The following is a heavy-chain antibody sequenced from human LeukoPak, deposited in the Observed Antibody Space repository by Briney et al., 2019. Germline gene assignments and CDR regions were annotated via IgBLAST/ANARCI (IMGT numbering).Heavy chain of an antibody. CDR3: AREYYGYSSGPWFDP. V-gene: IGHV3-48*01. D-gene: IGHD6-19*01. CDR2: ISSSSSTI. CDR1: GFTFSSYS. J-gene: IGHJ5*02. Sequence: GGSLRLSCAASGFTFSSYSMNWVRQAPGKGLEWVSYISSSSSTIYYADSVKGRFTISRDNAKNSLYLQMNGLRAEDTAVYYCAREYYGYSSGPWFDPWGQGTLVTVSS.